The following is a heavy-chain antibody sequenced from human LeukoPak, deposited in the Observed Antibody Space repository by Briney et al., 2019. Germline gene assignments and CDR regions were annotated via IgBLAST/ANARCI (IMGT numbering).Heavy chain of an antibody. D-gene: IGHD6-6*01. Sequence: GGSLRLSCAVSGFTVSSSYMSWVRQAPGKGLEWVSAISGSGGSTYYADSVKGRFTISRDNSKNTLYLQMNSLRAEDTAVYYCAKGQYSSSSGFDYWGQGTLVTVSS. J-gene: IGHJ4*02. CDR2: ISGSGGST. CDR1: GFTVSSSY. V-gene: IGHV3-23*01. CDR3: AKGQYSSSSGFDY.